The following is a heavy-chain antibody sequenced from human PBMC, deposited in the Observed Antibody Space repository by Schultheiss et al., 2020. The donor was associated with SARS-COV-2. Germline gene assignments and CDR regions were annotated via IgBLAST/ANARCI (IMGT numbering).Heavy chain of an antibody. Sequence: SVKVSCKASGYTFTSYDINWVRQAPGQGLEWMGGIIPIFGTANYAQKFQGRVTITADESTSTAYMELSSLRSEDTAVYYCARLDYDFWSGYHPGSDYYYGMDVWGQGTTVTGSS. CDR1: GYTFTSYD. V-gene: IGHV1-69*13. J-gene: IGHJ6*02. CDR2: IIPIFGTA. D-gene: IGHD3-3*01. CDR3: ARLDYDFWSGYHPGSDYYYGMDV.